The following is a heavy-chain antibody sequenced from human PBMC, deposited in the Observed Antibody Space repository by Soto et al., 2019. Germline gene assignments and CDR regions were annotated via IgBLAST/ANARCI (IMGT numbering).Heavy chain of an antibody. CDR2: ISAYNGNT. CDR1: GYTFTSYG. V-gene: IGHV1-18*01. CDR3: ASDKDRLQLGGNYYYILDV. J-gene: IGHJ6*02. Sequence: ASVKVSCKASGYTFTSYGISWVRQAPGQGLEWMGWISAYNGNTNYAQKLQGRVTITADESTSTAYMELTGLRSDDTAVYYCASDKDRLQLGGNYYYILDVWGQGTTVTVSS. D-gene: IGHD5-12*01.